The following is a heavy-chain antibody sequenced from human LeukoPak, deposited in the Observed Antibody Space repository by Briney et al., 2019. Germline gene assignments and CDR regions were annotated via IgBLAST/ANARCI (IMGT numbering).Heavy chain of an antibody. CDR1: GGSISSYY. J-gene: IGHJ4*02. D-gene: IGHD3-10*01. V-gene: IGHV4-59*08. CDR3: ARHFFFGSGSYYAFFDY. CDR2: IYYSGST. Sequence: SETLSLTCTVSGGSISSYYWSWIRQPPGKGLEWIGYIYYSGSTNYNPSLKSRVTISVDTSKNQFSLKLSSVTAADTAVYYCARHFFFGSGSYYAFFDYWGQGTLVTVSS.